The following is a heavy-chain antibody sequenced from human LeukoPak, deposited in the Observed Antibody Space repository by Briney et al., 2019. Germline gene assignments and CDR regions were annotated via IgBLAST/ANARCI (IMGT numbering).Heavy chain of an antibody. CDR2: IKEDGGQK. Sequence: GGSLRLSCAASGFSLSSQWMSWVRQAPGKGPEWVAYIKEDGGQKSYVDSVKGRFTISRDNAKNSLYLQMNSLRAEDTDVYYCARAFSWGQGTLVTVSS. CDR3: ARAFS. CDR1: GFSLSSQW. J-gene: IGHJ5*02. D-gene: IGHD3-16*01. V-gene: IGHV3-7*01.